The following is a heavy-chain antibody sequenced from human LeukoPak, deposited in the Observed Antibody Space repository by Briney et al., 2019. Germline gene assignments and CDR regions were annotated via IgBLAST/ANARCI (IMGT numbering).Heavy chain of an antibody. J-gene: IGHJ5*02. CDR1: GGSISSYY. CDR2: IYYSGST. D-gene: IGHD3-22*01. Sequence: SETLSLTCTVSGGSISSYYWSWIRRPPGKGLEWIGYIYYSGSTNYNPSLKSRVTISVDTSKNQFSLKLSSVTAADTAVYYCARDITCYYDSSGYYGWFDPWGQGTLVTVSS. CDR3: ARDITCYYDSSGYYGWFDP. V-gene: IGHV4-59*01.